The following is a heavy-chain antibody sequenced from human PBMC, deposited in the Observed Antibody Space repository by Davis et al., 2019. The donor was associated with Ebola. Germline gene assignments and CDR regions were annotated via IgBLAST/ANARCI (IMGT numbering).Heavy chain of an antibody. Sequence: SETLSLTCTVSGGSISSYYWSWIRQPPGKGLEWIGYIYYSGSTNYNPSLKSRVTISVDTSKNQFSLQLTSVTPEDTAVYYCARVIAVAAVEGSDWFDPWGQGTLVTVSS. CDR2: IYYSGST. D-gene: IGHD6-19*01. V-gene: IGHV4-59*12. J-gene: IGHJ5*02. CDR1: GGSISSYY. CDR3: ARVIAVAAVEGSDWFDP.